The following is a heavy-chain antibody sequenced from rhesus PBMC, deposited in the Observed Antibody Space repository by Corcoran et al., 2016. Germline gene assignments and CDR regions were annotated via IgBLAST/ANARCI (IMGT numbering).Heavy chain of an antibody. D-gene: IGHD1-44*01. CDR2: ICGNCAST. J-gene: IGHJ6*01. Sequence: QVQLQESGPGLVQPSEPLSLTCAVSGGSISDYYYWNWIRQPPGKGLEWIGNICGNCASTFYNPSLRSRVTISKDTSKNHFFLNLSSVTAADTAVYYCAREKWERRYYYGLDSWSQGVVVTVSS. CDR3: AREKWERRYYYGLDS. V-gene: IGHV4S9*01. CDR1: GGSISDYYY.